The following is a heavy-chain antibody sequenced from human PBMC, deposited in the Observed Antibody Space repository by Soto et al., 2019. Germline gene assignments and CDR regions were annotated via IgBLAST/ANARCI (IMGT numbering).Heavy chain of an antibody. Sequence: SETLSLTCAVSGYSISSSNWWGWIRQPPGKGLEWIGYIYYSGSTYYNPSLKSRVTMSVDTSKNQFSLQLNSVTPEDTAVYYCVGVPAAMFGAFDIWGQGTMVTVSS. CDR1: GYSISSSNW. CDR3: VGVPAAMFGAFDI. CDR2: IYYSGST. J-gene: IGHJ3*02. D-gene: IGHD2-2*01. V-gene: IGHV4-28*01.